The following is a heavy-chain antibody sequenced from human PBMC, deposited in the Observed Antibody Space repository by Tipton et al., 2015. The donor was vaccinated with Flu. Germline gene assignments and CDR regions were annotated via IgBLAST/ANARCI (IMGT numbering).Heavy chain of an antibody. CDR2: IDRSGNT. D-gene: IGHD3-16*01. J-gene: IGHJ4*02. V-gene: IGHV4-38-2*01. Sequence: TLSLTCSVSGFSSTTAYYWARIRQPPGKGLEWIGTIDRSGNTHYNPSLESRVTVLADTSKNQVSLRLSSVTAADTAIYYCARLRLGRHLSDFDYWGQGTLVTVSS. CDR1: GFSSTTAYY. CDR3: ARLRLGRHLSDFDY.